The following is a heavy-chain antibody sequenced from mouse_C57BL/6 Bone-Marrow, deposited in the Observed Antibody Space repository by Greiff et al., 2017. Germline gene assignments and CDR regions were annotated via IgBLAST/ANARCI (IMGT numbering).Heavy chain of an antibody. V-gene: IGHV6-6*01. CDR2: IRNKANNHAT. D-gene: IGHD1-1*01. CDR1: GFTFSDAW. J-gene: IGHJ2*01. CDR3: TALLLRSSGDY. Sequence: EVKVVESGGGLVQPGGSMKLSCAASGFTFSDAWIDWVRQSPEKGLEWVAEIRNKANNHATYYAESVKGRFTISRDDSKSSVYLQMNSLRAEDTGIYYCTALLLRSSGDYWGQGTTLTVSS.